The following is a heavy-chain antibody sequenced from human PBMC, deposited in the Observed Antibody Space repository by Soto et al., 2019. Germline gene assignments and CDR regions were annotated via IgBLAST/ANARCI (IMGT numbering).Heavy chain of an antibody. D-gene: IGHD6-19*01. J-gene: IGHJ3*02. CDR3: PRVKAQILSSGWYGGDDI. Sequence: EVQLLESGGGLVQPGGSLRLSCAASGFTFSTYAMSWVRQVPGKGLEWVATIRGSGGNTHYADSVKGRFTTSRDNSENTVYLQMNSLRAEDTAVYYCPRVKAQILSSGWYGGDDIWGHGTMVTVSS. V-gene: IGHV3-23*01. CDR2: IRGSGGNT. CDR1: GFTFSTYA.